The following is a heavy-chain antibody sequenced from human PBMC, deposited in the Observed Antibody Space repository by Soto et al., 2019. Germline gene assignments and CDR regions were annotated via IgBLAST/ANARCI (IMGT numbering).Heavy chain of an antibody. D-gene: IGHD5-18*01. J-gene: IGHJ4*02. CDR2: IYYSGST. V-gene: IGHV4-59*08. CDR3: ARHRYSYGVYYFDY. Sequence: WILQNPGKGLEWIGYIYYSGSTNYNPSLKSRVTISVDTSKNQFSLKLSSVTAADTAVYYCARHRYSYGVYYFDYWGQGTLVTVS.